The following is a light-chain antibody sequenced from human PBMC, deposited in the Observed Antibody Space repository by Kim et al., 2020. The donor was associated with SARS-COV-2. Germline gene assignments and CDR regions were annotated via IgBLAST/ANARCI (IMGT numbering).Light chain of an antibody. J-gene: IGKJ4*01. CDR3: QQYYSTPLT. CDR2: WAS. CDR1: QSVLYSTNNKDD. Sequence: ATSNCKSSQSVLYSTNNKDDLAWYQQKPGQPPKLLIYWASTRESGVPDRFSGSGSGTDFTLTISSLQAEDVAVYYCQQYYSTPLTFGGGTKVDIK. V-gene: IGKV4-1*01.